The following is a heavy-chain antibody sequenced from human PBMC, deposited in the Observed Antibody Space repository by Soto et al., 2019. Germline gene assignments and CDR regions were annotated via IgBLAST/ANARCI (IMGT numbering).Heavy chain of an antibody. CDR2: INPGLPSA. V-gene: IGHV1-46*01. J-gene: IGHJ4*02. D-gene: IGHD4-17*01. CDR1: NYSLSSHF. CDR3: AGASSRVSTVVAAY. Sequence: ASVKVSCKASNYSLSSHFIHWVRPAPGEGLEWMGIINPGLPSASYSKEFQGRLTLTRDMPSRTVYMQLSNLRSDDTAVYYCAGASSRVSTVVAAYWGQGTLVTVSS.